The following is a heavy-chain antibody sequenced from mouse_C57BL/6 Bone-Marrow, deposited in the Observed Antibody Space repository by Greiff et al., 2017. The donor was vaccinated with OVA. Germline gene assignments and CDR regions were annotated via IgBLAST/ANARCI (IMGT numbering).Heavy chain of an antibody. CDR3: ARGITTVVDY. CDR2: IYPGGGYT. Sequence: QVQLKESGAELVRPGTSVKMSCKASGYTFTNYWIGWAKQRPGHGLEWIGDIYPGGGYTNYNEKFKGKATLTADKSSSTAYMQFSSLTSEDSAIYYCARGITTVVDYWGQGTTLTVSS. V-gene: IGHV1-63*01. D-gene: IGHD1-1*01. CDR1: GYTFTNYW. J-gene: IGHJ2*01.